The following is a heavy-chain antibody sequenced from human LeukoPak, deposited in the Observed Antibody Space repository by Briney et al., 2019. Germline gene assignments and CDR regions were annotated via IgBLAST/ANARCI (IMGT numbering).Heavy chain of an antibody. Sequence: GESLKISCEASGFTFIGYGMHWVRQAPGKGLEWVAGISYDGSNQYYTDSVKGRFTISRDNSKNTLYLQMNSLRPEDTAVYYCAKPRGGDSWAFDFWGQGTMDTVSS. J-gene: IGHJ3*01. D-gene: IGHD2-21*02. CDR1: GFTFIGYG. CDR3: AKPRGGDSWAFDF. V-gene: IGHV3-30*18. CDR2: ISYDGSNQ.